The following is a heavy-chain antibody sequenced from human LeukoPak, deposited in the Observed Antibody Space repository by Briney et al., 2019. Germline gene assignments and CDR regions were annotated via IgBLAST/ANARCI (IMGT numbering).Heavy chain of an antibody. CDR2: ISHDGNNQ. D-gene: IGHD2-2*01. CDR3: AKEVFQLYGLEV. Sequence: PGRSLRLSCVASGLTFSRYGMNWVRQAPGKGLEWVAVISHDGNNQKYADSVKGRFTISRDNSKNTMYLQMNSLRAEDTAVYYCAKEVFQLYGLEVWGQGTTVTVSS. CDR1: GLTFSRYG. J-gene: IGHJ6*02. V-gene: IGHV3-30*18.